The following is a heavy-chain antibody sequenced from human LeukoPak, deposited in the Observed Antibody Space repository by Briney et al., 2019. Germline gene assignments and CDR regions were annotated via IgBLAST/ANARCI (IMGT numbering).Heavy chain of an antibody. CDR3: ARLEQQLVRDHVILNWFDP. J-gene: IGHJ5*02. Sequence: PSETLSLTCTVSGGSISSYYWSWIRQPAGKGLEWIGRIYTSGSTNYNPSLKSRVTMSVDTSKNQFSLKLSSVTAADTAVYYCARLEQQLVRDHVILNWFDPWGQGTLVTVSS. V-gene: IGHV4-4*07. CDR2: IYTSGST. D-gene: IGHD6-13*01. CDR1: GGSISSYY.